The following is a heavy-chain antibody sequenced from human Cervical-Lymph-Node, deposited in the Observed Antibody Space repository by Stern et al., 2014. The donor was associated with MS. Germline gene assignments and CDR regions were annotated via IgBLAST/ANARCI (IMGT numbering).Heavy chain of an antibody. J-gene: IGHJ4*02. V-gene: IGHV5-51*03. CDR3: ARSITASGTGGAFEF. CDR1: GYSFTNYW. CDR2: VYPGDSDT. Sequence: EVQLVESGAEVKKPGESLKISCKASGYSFTNYWIGWVRQRPGKGLEWMGIVYPGDSDTRHSPSLQGQVTISADKSISTAYLQWSGLKASDTAMYYCARSITASGTGGAFEFWGQGTLVTVSS. D-gene: IGHD6-25*01.